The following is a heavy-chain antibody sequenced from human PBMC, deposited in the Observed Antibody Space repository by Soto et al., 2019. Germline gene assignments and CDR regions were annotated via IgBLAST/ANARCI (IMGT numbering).Heavy chain of an antibody. CDR2: ISSSSSYI. D-gene: IGHD2-2*01. J-gene: IGHJ6*03. CDR3: ARPSDYCSSTSCYAYYYYYYMDV. Sequence: EVQLVESGGGLVKPGGSLRLSCAASGFTFSSYSMNWVRQAPGKGLEWVSSISSSSSYIYYADSVKGRFTISRDNAKNSLELQMNSLRAEDTAVYYCARPSDYCSSTSCYAYYYYYYMDVWGKGTTVTVSS. V-gene: IGHV3-21*01. CDR1: GFTFSSYS.